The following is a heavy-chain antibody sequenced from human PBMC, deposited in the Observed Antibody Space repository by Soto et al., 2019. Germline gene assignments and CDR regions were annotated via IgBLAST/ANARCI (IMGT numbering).Heavy chain of an antibody. J-gene: IGHJ4*02. CDR3: ARGGLYGSGSYYLGY. D-gene: IGHD3-10*01. Sequence: SETLSLTCAVYGGSFSGYYWSWIRQPPGKGLEWIGEINHSGSTNYNPSLKSRVTISVDTSKNQFSLKLSSVTAADTAVYYCARGGLYGSGSYYLGYWGQGTLVTVS. V-gene: IGHV4-34*01. CDR2: INHSGST. CDR1: GGSFSGYY.